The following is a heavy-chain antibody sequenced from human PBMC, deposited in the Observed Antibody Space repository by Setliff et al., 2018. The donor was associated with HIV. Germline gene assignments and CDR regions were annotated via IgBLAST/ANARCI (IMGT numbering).Heavy chain of an antibody. CDR3: ARDGYSSGWYEFDY. CDR1: GFIFSSYW. V-gene: IGHV3-7*03. D-gene: IGHD6-19*01. J-gene: IGHJ4*02. Sequence: PGGSLRLSCEASGFIFSSYWMSWVRQAPGKGLEWVANIKQDGSEKYYVDSVKGRFTISRDNAKKSLYLQMNSLRAEDTAVYYCARDGYSSGWYEFDYWGQGTLVTVS. CDR2: IKQDGSEK.